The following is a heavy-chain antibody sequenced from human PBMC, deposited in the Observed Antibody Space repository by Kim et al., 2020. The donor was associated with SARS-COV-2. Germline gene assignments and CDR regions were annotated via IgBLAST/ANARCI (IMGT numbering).Heavy chain of an antibody. Sequence: SETLSLTCAVYGGSFSGYYWSWIRQPPGKGLEWIGEINHSGSTNYNPSLKSRVTISVDTSKNQFSLKLSSVTAADTAVYYCARDIEMATTKGYWFDPWG. J-gene: IGHJ5*02. CDR1: GGSFSGYY. CDR3: ARDIEMATTKGYWFDP. V-gene: IGHV4-34*01. CDR2: INHSGST. D-gene: IGHD5-12*01.